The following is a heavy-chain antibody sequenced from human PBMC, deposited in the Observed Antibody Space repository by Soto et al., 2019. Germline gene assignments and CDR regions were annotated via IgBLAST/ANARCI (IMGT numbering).Heavy chain of an antibody. J-gene: IGHJ4*02. Sequence: GESLKISCKGSGYNFATHWIAWVRQMPGKGLESMGIIYPGDSDTRYSPSFQGQVTISVDKSISTAYLQWSSLEASDTAIYYCARPWYGGTLDSWGQGSLVTVSS. D-gene: IGHD1-1*01. V-gene: IGHV5-51*01. CDR1: GYNFATHW. CDR2: IYPGDSDT. CDR3: ARPWYGGTLDS.